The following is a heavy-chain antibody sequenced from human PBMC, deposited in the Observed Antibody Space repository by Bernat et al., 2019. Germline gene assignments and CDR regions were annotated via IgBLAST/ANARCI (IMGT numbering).Heavy chain of an antibody. D-gene: IGHD6-13*01. CDR3: AGEHRQQRADD. Sequence: QVQLVESGGGVVQPGRSLRLSCAASGFTFSSYGMHWVRQAPGKGLEWVAVIWYDGSNKYYADSVKGRFTISRDNSKNTLYLQMNSLRAEDTAVYYCAGEHRQQRADDWGQGTLVTVSS. V-gene: IGHV3-33*01. CDR1: GFTFSSYG. J-gene: IGHJ4*02. CDR2: IWYDGSNK.